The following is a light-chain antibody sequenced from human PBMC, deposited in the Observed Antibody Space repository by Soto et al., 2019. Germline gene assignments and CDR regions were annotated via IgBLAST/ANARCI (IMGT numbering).Light chain of an antibody. CDR3: QSYDSSLSVV. Sequence: QALVTQPPSVSGAPGQRVTISCTGSSSNIGAGYDVHWYQQLPGTAPKRLMYGNSNRPSGVPDRFSGSKSGTSASLAITGLQAEDEADYYCQSYDSSLSVVFGGGTKLTV. CDR1: SSNIGAGYD. J-gene: IGLJ2*01. CDR2: GNS. V-gene: IGLV1-40*01.